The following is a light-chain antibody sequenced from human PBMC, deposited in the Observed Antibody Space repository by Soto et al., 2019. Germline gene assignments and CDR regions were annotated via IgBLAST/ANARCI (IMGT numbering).Light chain of an antibody. J-gene: IGLJ1*01. CDR1: SSDIGGYDY. CDR2: EVR. Sequence: QSVLSHAASVSGCPGQPITSSCPGTSSDIGGYDYVSWYQQRPGKAPKLMSYEVRYRPSGVYNRFSGSKSGNTASLTISGLQAEDEAVYYCCSYTRTSNHYCFGSGN. V-gene: IGLV2-14*01. CDR3: CSYTRTSNHYC.